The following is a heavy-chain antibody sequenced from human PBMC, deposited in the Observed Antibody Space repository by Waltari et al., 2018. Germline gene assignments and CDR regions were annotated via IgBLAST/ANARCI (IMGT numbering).Heavy chain of an antibody. J-gene: IGHJ4*02. V-gene: IGHV4-39*01. CDR3: ARVFDY. Sequence: QLQLQESGPGLVKPSETLSLTCTVSGDSISSGNYYWGWIRQSPGKGLEWIASISYSGTTYYNPSLQSRVTISVDTSKSQFSLKLSSVTAADTAVYYCARVFDYWGRGTPVTVSS. CDR1: GDSISSGNYY. CDR2: ISYSGTT.